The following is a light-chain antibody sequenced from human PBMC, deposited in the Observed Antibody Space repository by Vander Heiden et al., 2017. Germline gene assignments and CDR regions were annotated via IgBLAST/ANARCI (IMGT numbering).Light chain of an antibody. J-gene: IGKJ1*01. CDR2: KPS. CDR1: QSISSR. Sequence: DIQMSQSTCTLAACVGDRVTITCRASQSISSRLAWFQQKPGKAPKLLLYKPSSLESGVPSRFSGSGSGTEFTLTISSLQPDDFATYYCQQENSFPGTFGQGTKVEIK. V-gene: IGKV1-5*03. CDR3: QQENSFPGT.